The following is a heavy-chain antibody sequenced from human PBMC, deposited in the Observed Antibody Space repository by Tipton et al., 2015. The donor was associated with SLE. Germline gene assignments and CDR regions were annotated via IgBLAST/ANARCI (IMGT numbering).Heavy chain of an antibody. V-gene: IGHV3-20*04. Sequence: SLRLSCAASGFTSDDYALTWVRQAPGKGLEWVSRISWNGGVTTYAASVRGRFTISRDNAENSLYLQMNSLRAEDTAVYYCATGRAGEDAYWGQGTLVTVSS. D-gene: IGHD7-27*01. CDR3: ATGRAGEDAY. CDR1: GFTSDDYA. CDR2: ISWNGGVT. J-gene: IGHJ4*02.